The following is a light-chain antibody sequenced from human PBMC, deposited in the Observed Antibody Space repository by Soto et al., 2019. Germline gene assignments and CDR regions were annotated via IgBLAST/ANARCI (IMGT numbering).Light chain of an antibody. J-gene: IGKJ5*01. CDR1: QSVGSN. CDR2: GAS. Sequence: EIVTTQSPATLSVSPGERATLSCWASQSVGSNLAWYQQKHGHAPRLLFYGASTRAADIPARFSGSGSGTEFTLTSSSLESEDFAVYYCQQRHRWPITFGQGTRLEIK. V-gene: IGKV3D-15*01. CDR3: QQRHRWPIT.